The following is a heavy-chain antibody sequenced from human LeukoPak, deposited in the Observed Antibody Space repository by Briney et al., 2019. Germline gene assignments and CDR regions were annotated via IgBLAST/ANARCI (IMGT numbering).Heavy chain of an antibody. Sequence: GGALRLSCAASGVSFSSCWMHWVRHVPGKGLVWVSRINTDGGSTNYADPVKGRFTLSTDNAKNTLYLHMDSLTADDTAVYYCARSNDSSGYLDYWGQGTLVTVSS. CDR2: INTDGGST. D-gene: IGHD3-22*01. CDR3: ARSNDSSGYLDY. V-gene: IGHV3-74*01. J-gene: IGHJ4*02. CDR1: GVSFSSCW.